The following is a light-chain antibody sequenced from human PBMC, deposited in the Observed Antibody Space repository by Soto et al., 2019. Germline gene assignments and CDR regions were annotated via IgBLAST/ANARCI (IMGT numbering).Light chain of an antibody. J-gene: IGKJ5*01. CDR3: QQYTGPPTT. V-gene: IGKV1-5*01. CDR1: ESMSTC. Sequence: PSTLSASPSYMVAITGRASESMSTCLAWYQQKPGKAPNLLISGASSLQSGVPSRFSGSASGTDFTLTITRLEPEDSAVYFCQQYTGPPTTFGQGTRLEIK. CDR2: GAS.